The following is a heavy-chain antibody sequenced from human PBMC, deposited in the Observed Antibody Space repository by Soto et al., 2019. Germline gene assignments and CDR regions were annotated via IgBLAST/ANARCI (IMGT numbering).Heavy chain of an antibody. D-gene: IGHD3-9*01. J-gene: IGHJ4*02. CDR1: GGSISSGGYS. Sequence: PSETLSLTCAVSGGSISSGGYSWSWIRQPPGKGLEWIGYIYHSGTTFYNPSLKSRVTLSVDTSKNQFSLELSSVTAADTAVYYCARRRYADWAFDYWGQGTLVTVSS. V-gene: IGHV4-30-2*01. CDR2: IYHSGTT. CDR3: ARRRYADWAFDY.